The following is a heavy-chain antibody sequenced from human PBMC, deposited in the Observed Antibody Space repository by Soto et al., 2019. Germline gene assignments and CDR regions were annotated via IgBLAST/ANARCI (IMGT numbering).Heavy chain of an antibody. V-gene: IGHV1-8*01. CDR3: ARATYDYVWGSYRFNGMDV. D-gene: IGHD3-16*02. J-gene: IGHJ6*02. CDR2: MNPNSGNT. CDR1: GYTFTSYD. Sequence: SVKVSCKASGYTFTSYDINWVRQATGQGLEWMGWMNPNSGNTGYAQKFQGRVTMTRNTSISTAYMELSSLRSEDTAVYYCARATYDYVWGSYRFNGMDVWGQGTTVTVSS.